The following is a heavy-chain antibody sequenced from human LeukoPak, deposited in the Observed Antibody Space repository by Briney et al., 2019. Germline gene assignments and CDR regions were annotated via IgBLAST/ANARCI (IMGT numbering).Heavy chain of an antibody. CDR1: GFTFSNYV. CDR2: ISGNGGNT. Sequence: GGSLRLSCAASGFTFSNYVMTWARQAPGKGLEWVSSISGNGGNTYYADSVKGRFTISRDNSKNTLYLQMNSLRAEDTAIYYCAKVKAYCGGDCYLGAFDIWGQGTMVTVSS. V-gene: IGHV3-23*01. J-gene: IGHJ3*02. D-gene: IGHD2-21*02. CDR3: AKVKAYCGGDCYLGAFDI.